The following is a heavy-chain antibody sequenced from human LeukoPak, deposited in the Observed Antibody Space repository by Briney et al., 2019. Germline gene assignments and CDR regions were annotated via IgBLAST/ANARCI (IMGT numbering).Heavy chain of an antibody. V-gene: IGHV4-30-4*01. D-gene: IGHD4/OR15-4a*01. CDR3: ARVDYIDYGMDV. Sequence: SQTLSLTCTVSGGSISSGDYYWSWIRQPPGKGLEWIGYIYYSGSTYYNPSLKSRVTIPVDTSKNQFSLKLSSVTAADTAVYYCARVDYIDYGMDVWGQGTTVTVSS. CDR1: GGSISSGDYY. J-gene: IGHJ6*02. CDR2: IYYSGST.